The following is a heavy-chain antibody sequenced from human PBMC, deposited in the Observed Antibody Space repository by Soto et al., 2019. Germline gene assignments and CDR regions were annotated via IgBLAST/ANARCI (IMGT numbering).Heavy chain of an antibody. J-gene: IGHJ6*02. Sequence: ASVKVSCKASGCTFSSYAISWVRQAPGQGPEWMGGIIPIFGTANYAQKFQGRVTITADESTSTAYMELSSLRSEDTAVYYCARDRGAAAGYYYYGMDVWGQGTTVTVSS. CDR1: GCTFSSYA. V-gene: IGHV1-69*13. D-gene: IGHD6-13*01. CDR3: ARDRGAAAGYYYYGMDV. CDR2: IIPIFGTA.